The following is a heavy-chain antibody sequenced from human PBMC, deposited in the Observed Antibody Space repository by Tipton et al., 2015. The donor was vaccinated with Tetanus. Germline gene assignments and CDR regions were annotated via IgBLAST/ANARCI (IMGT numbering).Heavy chain of an antibody. V-gene: IGHV4-59*01. CDR3: ARTSGYLYSNH. D-gene: IGHD3-3*01. J-gene: IGHJ1*01. CDR1: GGSISSYY. CDR2: IDYFGST. Sequence: TLSLTCTLSGGSISSYYCNWIRQSPGKGLEWIGYIDYFGSTKYNPSLKSRVAMSVDTSKNQLSLRLNSVTSADTAVYYCARTSGYLYSNHWGQGTLVTVSS.